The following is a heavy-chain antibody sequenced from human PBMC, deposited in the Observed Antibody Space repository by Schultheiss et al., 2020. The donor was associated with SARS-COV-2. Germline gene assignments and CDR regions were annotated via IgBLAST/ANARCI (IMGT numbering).Heavy chain of an antibody. CDR3: RRLGTAFDY. Sequence: SQTLSLTCTVSGGSISSSSYYWGWIRQPPGKGLEWIGYIFYSGTTNYNSSLKSRVTISIDTSRNQFSLKLSSVTDADTAVYYCRRLGTAFDYWGQGTLVTVSS. D-gene: IGHD3-16*01. CDR1: GGSISSSSYY. J-gene: IGHJ4*02. CDR2: IFYSGTT. V-gene: IGHV4-39*01.